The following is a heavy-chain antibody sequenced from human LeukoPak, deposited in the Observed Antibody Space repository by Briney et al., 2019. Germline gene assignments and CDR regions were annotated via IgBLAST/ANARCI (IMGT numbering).Heavy chain of an antibody. J-gene: IGHJ6*03. V-gene: IGHV1-69*05. CDR2: IIPIFGTA. CDR1: GGTFSSYV. D-gene: IGHD2-2*01. Sequence: SVKVSCKASGGTFSSYVISWVRQAPGQGLEWMGGIIPIFGTANYAQKFQGRVTITTDESTSTAYMELSSLRSEDTAVYYCARAPGVPAARNYYYYMDVWGKGTTVTVSS. CDR3: ARAPGVPAARNYYYYMDV.